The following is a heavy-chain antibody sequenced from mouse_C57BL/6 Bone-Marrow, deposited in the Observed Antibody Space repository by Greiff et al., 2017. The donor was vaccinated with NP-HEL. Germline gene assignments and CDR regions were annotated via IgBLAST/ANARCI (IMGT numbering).Heavy chain of an antibody. CDR3: ARDYYSNSYAMDY. J-gene: IGHJ4*01. CDR1: GYTFTSYL. D-gene: IGHD2-5*01. CDR2: IHPNSGST. V-gene: IGHV1-64*01. Sequence: QVQLQQPGAELVKPGASVKLSCKASGYTFTSYLMHWVKQRPGQGLEWIGMIHPNSGSTNYNEKFKSKATLTVDKSSSTAYMQLSSLTSEDSAVYYCARDYYSNSYAMDYWGQGTSVTVSS.